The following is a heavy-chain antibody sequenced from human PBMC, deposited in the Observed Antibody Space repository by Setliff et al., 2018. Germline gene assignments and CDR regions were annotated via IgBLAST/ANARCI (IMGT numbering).Heavy chain of an antibody. Sequence: SETLSLTCTVSGDSLRSSSSYYWAWIRQPPGKGLEWIGSIYYTGNSYYNPSLRSRITMSMDTSKNQFSLRLTSVTAADTSVYYCARHSPYYYYMDVWGNGTTVTVS. V-gene: IGHV4-39*01. CDR1: GDSLRSSSSYY. J-gene: IGHJ6*03. CDR2: IYYTGNS. CDR3: ARHSPYYYYMDV.